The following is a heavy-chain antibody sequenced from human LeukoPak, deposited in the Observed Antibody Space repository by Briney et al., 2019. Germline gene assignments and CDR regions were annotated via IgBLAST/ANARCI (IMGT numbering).Heavy chain of an antibody. Sequence: GASVKVSCKASGYTFTGYSMHWVRQAPGQGLEWMGWINPNSGDTHYAQKFQGRVTMTRDTSISTAYMELSKLTSDDTALYCAAAPITGETHYYYYYYTDVWGKGTAVTVSS. V-gene: IGHV1-2*02. CDR1: GYTFTGYS. CDR3: AAPITGETHYYYYYYTDV. CDR2: INPNSGDT. D-gene: IGHD7-27*01. J-gene: IGHJ6*03.